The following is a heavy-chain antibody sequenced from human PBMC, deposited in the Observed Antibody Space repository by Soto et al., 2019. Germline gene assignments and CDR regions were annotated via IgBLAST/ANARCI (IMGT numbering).Heavy chain of an antibody. CDR3: ARGRRTAVTIDY. J-gene: IGHJ4*02. Sequence: QVQLQQWGAGLLKPSETLSLTCAVYGGSFSGYYWSWIRQPPGKGLEWIGEINHSGSTNYNPPLKSRVTISVDTSKNQFSLKLNSVTAADTAVYYCARGRRTAVTIDYWGQGTLVTVSS. CDR1: GGSFSGYY. CDR2: INHSGST. D-gene: IGHD4-17*01. V-gene: IGHV4-34*01.